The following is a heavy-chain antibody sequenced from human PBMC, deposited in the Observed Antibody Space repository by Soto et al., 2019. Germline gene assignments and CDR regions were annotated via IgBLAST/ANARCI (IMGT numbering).Heavy chain of an antibody. CDR1: GFTFSNFW. D-gene: IGHD6-6*01. CDR3: VIPTRSVRGMGV. Sequence: PGGSLRLSCAASGFTFSNFWMSWARQAPGKGLEWVANIKGDGSVTQYVASVEGRFTISRDNAKYSLYLQMNSLRVEDTALYYCVIPTRSVRGMGVWGQGTTVPVYS. CDR2: IKGDGSVT. J-gene: IGHJ6*02. V-gene: IGHV3-7*03.